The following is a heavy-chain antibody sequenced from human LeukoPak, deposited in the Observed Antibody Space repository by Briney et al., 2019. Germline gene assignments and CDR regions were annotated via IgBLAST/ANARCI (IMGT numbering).Heavy chain of an antibody. J-gene: IGHJ6*02. D-gene: IGHD3-10*01. V-gene: IGHV3-30*03. CDR1: GFHFSNYG. Sequence: PGRSLRLSCAASGFHFSNYGMHWVRQAPGRGLEWVAVISADGIDKYYADSVKGRFTISRDNSKNTLYLQMSSLRAEDTAVYYCASWGGVMDVWGQGTTVTVSS. CDR2: ISADGIDK. CDR3: ASWGGVMDV.